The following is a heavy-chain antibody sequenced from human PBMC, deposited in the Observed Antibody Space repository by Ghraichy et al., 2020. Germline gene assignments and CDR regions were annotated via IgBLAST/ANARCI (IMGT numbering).Heavy chain of an antibody. V-gene: IGHV3-74*01. CDR3: ARGLWGPDY. J-gene: IGHJ4*02. CDR1: GFTFSSHW. D-gene: IGHD3-16*01. Sequence: GGSLRLSCAASGFTFSSHWMHWVRQAPGKGLEWISRINNDGSDTINADSVKGRFTISRDNAKNTLDLQMNSLTSEDTAMYYCARGLWGPDYWGPGTLVTVSS. CDR2: INNDGSDT.